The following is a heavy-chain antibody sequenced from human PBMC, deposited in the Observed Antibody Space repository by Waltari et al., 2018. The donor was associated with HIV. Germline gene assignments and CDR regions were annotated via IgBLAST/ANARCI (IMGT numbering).Heavy chain of an antibody. Sequence: EVQLVESGGVLVQPGGSLRLSCPPSAFTFSFFCISWLRQAPGKGREWVANIKQDGSEKHYADAVRGRFTISRDNTKNSLYLQMNSLRAEDTAVYYCAKYSGSYWGAHNWFDPWGQGTLVTVSS. CDR2: IKQDGSEK. V-gene: IGHV3-7*01. J-gene: IGHJ5*02. CDR3: AKYSGSYWGAHNWFDP. CDR1: AFTFSFFC. D-gene: IGHD1-26*01.